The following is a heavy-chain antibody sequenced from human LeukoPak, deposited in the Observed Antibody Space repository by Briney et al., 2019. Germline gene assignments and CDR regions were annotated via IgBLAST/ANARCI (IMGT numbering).Heavy chain of an antibody. Sequence: GGSLRLSCAASGFTFSSYEMNWVRQAPGKGLEWVAFIRYDGNNKYYADSVKGRFTISRDNSKNTLFLQMNSLRAEDTAVYYCAKLISPYDYWGQGTLVLVSS. J-gene: IGHJ4*02. V-gene: IGHV3-30*02. CDR2: IRYDGNNK. CDR1: GFTFSSYE. CDR3: AKLISPYDY.